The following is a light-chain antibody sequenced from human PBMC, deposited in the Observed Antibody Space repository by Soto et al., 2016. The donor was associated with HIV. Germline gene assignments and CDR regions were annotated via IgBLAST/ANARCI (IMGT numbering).Light chain of an antibody. Sequence: SYELTQPPSVSVAPGKTARITCGGTNVGSKSVHWYQQKPGQASVLVVYDDSDRPSGTPERFSGSNSGNTATLTISRVDIGDEADYYCQVWDSGSDPVVFGGGTKLTVL. V-gene: IGLV3-21*03. CDR2: DDS. CDR1: NVGSKS. CDR3: QVWDSGSDPVV. J-gene: IGLJ2*01.